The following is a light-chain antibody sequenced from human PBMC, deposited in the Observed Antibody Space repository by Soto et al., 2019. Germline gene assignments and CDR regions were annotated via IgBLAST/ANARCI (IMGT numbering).Light chain of an antibody. Sequence: EVVMTQSPVNLSVSPGERATLSCRASQSVSTHLAWYQQKPGQAPKLLIYAASTRVTGISARFSGSGSGTEVSLTIRSLQSEDFGIYYCLQYNDWPVYTFGQGTNVEVK. V-gene: IGKV3-15*01. CDR3: LQYNDWPVYT. J-gene: IGKJ2*01. CDR1: QSVSTH. CDR2: AAS.